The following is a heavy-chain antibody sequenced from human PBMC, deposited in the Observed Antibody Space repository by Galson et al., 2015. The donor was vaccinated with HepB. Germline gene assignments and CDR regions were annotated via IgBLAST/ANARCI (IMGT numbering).Heavy chain of an antibody. CDR2: ISWNSGSI. CDR1: GFTVGDYA. Sequence: SLRLSCAASGFTVGDYAMHWVRQAPGKGLEWVSGISWNSGSIGYADSVKGRFTISRDNAKNSQYLQMNSLRAEDTAWYYCAKGYCSSTSCPEDYWGQGTLGTVSS. D-gene: IGHD2-2*01. J-gene: IGHJ4*02. CDR3: AKGYCSSTSCPEDY. V-gene: IGHV3-9*01.